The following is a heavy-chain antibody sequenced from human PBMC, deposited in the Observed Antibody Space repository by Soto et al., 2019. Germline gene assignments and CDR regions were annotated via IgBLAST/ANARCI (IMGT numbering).Heavy chain of an antibody. J-gene: IGHJ6*03. D-gene: IGHD2-2*01. CDR2: INHSGST. Sequence: SETLSLTCAVYGGSFSGYYWSWIRQPPGKGLEWIGEINHSGSTNYNPSLKSRVTISVDTSKNQFSLKLSSVTAADTAVYYCARGRVRSSRKHYYYMDVWGKGTTDIGSS. CDR3: ARGRVRSSRKHYYYMDV. V-gene: IGHV4-34*01. CDR1: GGSFSGYY.